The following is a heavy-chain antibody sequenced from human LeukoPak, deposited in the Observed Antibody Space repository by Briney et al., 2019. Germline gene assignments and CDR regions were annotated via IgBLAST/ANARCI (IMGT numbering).Heavy chain of an antibody. Sequence: GGSLRLSCAASGFTVSSNYMNWGRQAPGKGLEWVSGIYSGDTTYYTASAKGRFTISRDNCKNTLYLQIHSLSAEDTPVYYCARDGGCYYAFDLWRQGTMVPVSS. CDR3: ARDGGCYYAFDL. J-gene: IGHJ3*01. CDR1: GFTVSSNY. CDR2: IYSGDTT. V-gene: IGHV3-53*01. D-gene: IGHD2-15*01.